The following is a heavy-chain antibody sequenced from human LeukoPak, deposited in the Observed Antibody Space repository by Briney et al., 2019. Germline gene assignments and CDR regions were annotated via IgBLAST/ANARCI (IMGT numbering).Heavy chain of an antibody. CDR2: IYASGST. D-gene: IGHD3-22*01. CDR3: AREDSSGYYQTFDY. Sequence: SETLPLTCTVSGGSISSGSYYWSWLRQPAGKGLEWIGRIYASGSTNYNPSLKNRLTISIDTSKNQFSLKLSSVTAADTAVYYCAREDSSGYYQTFDYWGQGTLVTVSS. V-gene: IGHV4-61*02. J-gene: IGHJ4*02. CDR1: GGSISSGSYY.